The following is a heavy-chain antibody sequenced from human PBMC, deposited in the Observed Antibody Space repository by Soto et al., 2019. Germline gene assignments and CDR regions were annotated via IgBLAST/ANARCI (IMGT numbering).Heavy chain of an antibody. CDR2: INHSGST. Sequence: QVQLQQWGAGLLKPSETLSLTCAVYGGSFSGYYWSWIRQPPGKGLEWIGEINHSGSTNYNPSLKSRVTISVDTSKNQFSLKLSSVTAADTAVYYCAIFGNYDILTGYYAAFDYWGQGTLVTVSS. CDR3: AIFGNYDILTGYYAAFDY. J-gene: IGHJ4*02. CDR1: GGSFSGYY. D-gene: IGHD3-9*01. V-gene: IGHV4-34*01.